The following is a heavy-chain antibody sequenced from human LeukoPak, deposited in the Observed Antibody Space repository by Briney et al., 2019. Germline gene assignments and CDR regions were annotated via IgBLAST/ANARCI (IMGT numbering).Heavy chain of an antibody. CDR2: ISSSGSTI. V-gene: IGHV3-11*04. D-gene: IGHD2-2*01. CDR3: ARVDCSSTSCRYYYYYYYMDV. J-gene: IGHJ6*03. Sequence: GGSLRLSCAASGFTFSDYYMSWIRQAPGKGLEWDSYISSSGSTIYYADSVKGRFTISRDNAKNSLYLQMNSLRAEDTAVYYCARVDCSSTSCRYYYYYYYMDVWGKGTTVTVSS. CDR1: GFTFSDYY.